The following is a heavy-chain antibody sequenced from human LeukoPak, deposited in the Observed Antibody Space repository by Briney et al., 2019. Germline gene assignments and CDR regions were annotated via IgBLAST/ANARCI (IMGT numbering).Heavy chain of an antibody. J-gene: IGHJ4*02. D-gene: IGHD6-19*01. CDR1: GFTFSSYA. Sequence: PGRSLRLSCAASGFTFSSYAMHWVRQAPGKGLEWVAVISYDGSNKYYADSVKGRFTISRDNSKNTLYLQMNSLRAEDTAVYYCARGGAVAAAPFDYWGQGTLVTVPS. V-gene: IGHV3-30*04. CDR3: ARGGAVAAAPFDY. CDR2: ISYDGSNK.